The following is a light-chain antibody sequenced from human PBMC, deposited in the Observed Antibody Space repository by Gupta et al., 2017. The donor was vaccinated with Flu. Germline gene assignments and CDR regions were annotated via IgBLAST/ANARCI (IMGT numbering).Light chain of an antibody. CDR2: KQS. V-gene: IGKV1-5*03. CDR1: QSVGIW. Sequence: EILLIQSPPILPASVGDRVTITCRASQSVGIWLNWYQQKAGKAPKIIIFKQSSLKSGVPSRFRSSRTGTEVTLTISSRQHDDVATYYCQQYHSYPQTFGQGTRVEIK. CDR3: QQYHSYPQT. J-gene: IGKJ1*01.